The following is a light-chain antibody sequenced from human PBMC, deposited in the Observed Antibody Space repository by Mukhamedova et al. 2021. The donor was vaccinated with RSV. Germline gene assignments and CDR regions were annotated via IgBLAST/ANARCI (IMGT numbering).Light chain of an antibody. CDR2: SAA. V-gene: IGKV1-39*01. J-gene: IGKJ1*01. Sequence: WYQRRVHGKAPKLLIHSAASLQSGVPVRFSGIGSGTDFTLTISSLQREDFAVYFCQQTQTTPRTFGQGTKVDIK. CDR3: QQTQTTPRT.